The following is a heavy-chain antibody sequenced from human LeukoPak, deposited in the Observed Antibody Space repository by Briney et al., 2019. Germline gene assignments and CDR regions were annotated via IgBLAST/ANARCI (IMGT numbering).Heavy chain of an antibody. Sequence: GGSLRLSCAASGFTFSSYAMSWVRQAPGKGLEWVSAISGSGGSTYYADSVKGRFTISRYNSKNTLYLQMNSLRAEDTAVYYCAKDPVQLWSPLFDYWGQGTLVTVSS. CDR2: ISGSGGST. CDR1: GFTFSSYA. CDR3: AKDPVQLWSPLFDY. D-gene: IGHD5-18*01. V-gene: IGHV3-23*01. J-gene: IGHJ4*02.